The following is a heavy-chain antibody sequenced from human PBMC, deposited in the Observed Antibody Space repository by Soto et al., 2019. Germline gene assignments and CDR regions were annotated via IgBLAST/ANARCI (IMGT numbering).Heavy chain of an antibody. Sequence: GASVKVSCKASGYTFTSYGISWVRQAPGQGLEWMGWISAYNGNTNYAQKLQGRVTMTTDTSTSTAYMELRSLRSDDTAVYYCARQYCSGGSCYSVQHWGQGTLVTVYS. CDR2: ISAYNGNT. V-gene: IGHV1-18*01. D-gene: IGHD2-15*01. CDR3: ARQYCSGGSCYSVQH. J-gene: IGHJ1*01. CDR1: GYTFTSYG.